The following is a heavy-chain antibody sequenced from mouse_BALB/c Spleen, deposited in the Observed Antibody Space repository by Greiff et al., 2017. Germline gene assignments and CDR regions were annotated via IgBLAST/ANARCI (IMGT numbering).Heavy chain of an antibody. CDR2: IWGGGST. V-gene: IGHV2-6-4*01. D-gene: IGHD2-4*01. CDR1: GFSLSRYS. J-gene: IGHJ3*01. Sequence: VQVVESGPGLVAPSQSLSITCTVSGFSLSRYSVHWVRQPPGKGLEWLGMIWGGGSTDYNSALKSRLSISKDNSKSQVFLKMNSLQTDDTAMYYCARNLMITTAWFAYWGQGTLVTVSA. CDR3: ARNLMITTAWFAY.